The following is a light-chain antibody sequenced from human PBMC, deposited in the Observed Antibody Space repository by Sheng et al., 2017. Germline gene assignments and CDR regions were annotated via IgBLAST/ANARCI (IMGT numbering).Light chain of an antibody. CDR2: GAS. Sequence: EIVLTQSPGTLSLSPGERATLSCRASQSVSSSNLAWYQQKPGQAPRLLIYGASSRATGIPDRFRGSGSGTDFTLTISRLEPEDFAVYYCQQYRSSPPEYTFGQGTKLEIK. J-gene: IGKJ2*01. CDR3: QQYRSSPPEYT. V-gene: IGKV3-20*01. CDR1: QSVSSSN.